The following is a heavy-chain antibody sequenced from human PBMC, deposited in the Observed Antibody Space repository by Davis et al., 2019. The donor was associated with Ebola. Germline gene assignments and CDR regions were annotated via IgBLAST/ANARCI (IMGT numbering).Heavy chain of an antibody. Sequence: GESLKISCAASGFTFSSYAMHWVRQAPGKGLEWVAVISYDGSKKYYADSVKGRFTISRDNSKNTLYLQMNSLSAEDTALYHCAKDPAYSSGWYFDPWGQGALVTVSS. J-gene: IGHJ4*02. CDR3: AKDPAYSSGWYFDP. V-gene: IGHV3-30*04. CDR1: GFTFSSYA. D-gene: IGHD6-19*01. CDR2: ISYDGSKK.